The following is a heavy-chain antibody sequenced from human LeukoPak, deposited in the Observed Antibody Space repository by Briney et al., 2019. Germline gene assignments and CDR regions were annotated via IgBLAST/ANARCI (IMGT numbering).Heavy chain of an antibody. V-gene: IGHV5-51*01. CDR3: ARSGYSYGRNYYMDV. Sequence: GESLKISCKGSGYCFTSYWIGWVRQMPGKGLEWMGIIYPGDSDTRYSPSFQGQVTISADKSISTAYLQWSSLKASDTAMKYRARSGYSYGRNYYMDVWGKGTTVTVSS. CDR1: GYCFTSYW. D-gene: IGHD5-18*01. CDR2: IYPGDSDT. J-gene: IGHJ6*03.